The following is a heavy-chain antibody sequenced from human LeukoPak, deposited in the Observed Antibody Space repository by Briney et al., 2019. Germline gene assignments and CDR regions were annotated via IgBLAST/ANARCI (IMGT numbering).Heavy chain of an antibody. Sequence: GGSLRLSCAASGFTVSSNYMSWVRQAPGKGLEWVSVIYSGGSTYYADSVKGRFTISRDNSKNTLYLQMNSLRAEDTAVYYCAKDLFLWYFDLWGRGTLVTVSS. J-gene: IGHJ2*01. CDR1: GFTVSSNY. CDR3: AKDLFLWYFDL. V-gene: IGHV3-53*01. CDR2: IYSGGST. D-gene: IGHD2-21*01.